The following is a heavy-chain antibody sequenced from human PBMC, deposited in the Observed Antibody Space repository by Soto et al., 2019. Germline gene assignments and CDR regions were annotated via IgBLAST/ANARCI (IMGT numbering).Heavy chain of an antibody. Sequence: SETLSLSCTVSWGSSSGVDYYWSLIHQPPGKGLEWIGYIYYSGSTYYNPSLKSRVTISVDTSKNQFSLKLSSVTAADTAVYYCASFTIFGVVNWFDPWGQGTLVTVSP. V-gene: IGHV4-30-4*01. D-gene: IGHD3-3*01. CDR2: IYYSGST. CDR3: ASFTIFGVVNWFDP. CDR1: WGSSSGVDYY. J-gene: IGHJ5*02.